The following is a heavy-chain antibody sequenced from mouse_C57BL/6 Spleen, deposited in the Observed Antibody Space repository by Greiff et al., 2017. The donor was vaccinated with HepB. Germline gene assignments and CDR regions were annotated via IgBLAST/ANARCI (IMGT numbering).Heavy chain of an antibody. CDR3: ARENYDYDLYAMDY. V-gene: IGHV3-6*01. J-gene: IGHJ4*01. CDR1: GYSITSGYY. Sequence: ESGPGLVKPSQSLSLTCSVTGYSITSGYYWNWIRQFPGNKLEWMGYISYDGSNNYNPSLKNRISITRDTSKNQFFLKLNSVTTEDTATYYCARENYDYDLYAMDYWGQGTSVTVSS. D-gene: IGHD2-4*01. CDR2: ISYDGSN.